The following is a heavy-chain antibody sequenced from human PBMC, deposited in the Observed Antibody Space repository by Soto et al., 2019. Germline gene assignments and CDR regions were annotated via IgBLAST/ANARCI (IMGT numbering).Heavy chain of an antibody. V-gene: IGHV6-1*01. CDR3: ARGRADFSKDSRFDP. CDR1: GDSVSSNSVV. CDR2: TYFRSKWYS. Sequence: PSQTLSLTCXISGDSVSSNSVVWNWIRQSPSRGFEWLGRTYFRSKWYSDYAVSVRSRITIKADTSKNQVSLQLNSVTPGDTAIYYCARGRADFSKDSRFDPWGQGTLVTVSS. J-gene: IGHJ5*02.